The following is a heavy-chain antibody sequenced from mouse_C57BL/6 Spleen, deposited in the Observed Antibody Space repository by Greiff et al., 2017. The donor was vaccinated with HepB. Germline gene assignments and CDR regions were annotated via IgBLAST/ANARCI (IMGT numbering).Heavy chain of an antibody. Sequence: VMLVESGAELARPGASVKLSCKASGYTFTSYGISWVKQRTGQGLEWIGEIYPRSGNTYYNEKFKGKATLTADKSSSTAYMELRSLTSEDSAVYFCGGSAWFAYWGQGTLVTVSA. CDR1: GYTFTSYG. V-gene: IGHV1-81*01. J-gene: IGHJ3*01. CDR2: IYPRSGNT. CDR3: GGSAWFAY.